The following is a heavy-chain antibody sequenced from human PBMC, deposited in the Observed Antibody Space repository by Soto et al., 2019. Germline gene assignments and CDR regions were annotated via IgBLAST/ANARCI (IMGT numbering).Heavy chain of an antibody. CDR2: FDPEDGET. J-gene: IGHJ6*02. D-gene: IGHD1-26*01. V-gene: IGHV1-24*01. CDR3: ATPGFRGSSSYYGMDV. Sequence: GASVKVSCKVSGYTLTELSMHWVRQAPGKGLEWMGGFDPEDGETIYAQKFQGRVTMTEGTSTDTAYMELSSLRSEDTAVYYCATPGFRGSSSYYGMDVWGQGTTVTVSS. CDR1: GYTLTELS.